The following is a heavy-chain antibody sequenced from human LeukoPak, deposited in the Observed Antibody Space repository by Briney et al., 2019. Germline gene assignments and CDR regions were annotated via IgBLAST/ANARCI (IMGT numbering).Heavy chain of an antibody. Sequence: HPGGSLRLSCAASGFTFSSYWMSWVRQAPGKGLEWVANIKQDGSEKYYVDSVKGRFTISRDNAKNSLYLQMNSLRAEDTAVYYCARQPYYYDRSGPTQHFDYWGQGTLVTVSS. V-gene: IGHV3-7*01. CDR3: ARQPYYYDRSGPTQHFDY. J-gene: IGHJ4*02. CDR2: IKQDGSEK. D-gene: IGHD3-22*01. CDR1: GFTFSSYW.